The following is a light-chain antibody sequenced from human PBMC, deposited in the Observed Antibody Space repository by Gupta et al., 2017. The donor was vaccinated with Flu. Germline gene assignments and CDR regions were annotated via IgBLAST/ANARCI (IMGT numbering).Light chain of an antibody. V-gene: IGKV1-5*03. Sequence: DINMTQSPSTLSASVGDSVTITCRASESIGGWLAWYQQKPGIGPKLLIYKASALHDGVPSRFSGDLSGAEFTLTINNLQPDDFATYYCQQDHLSPYTFGRGTKLEF. CDR3: QQDHLSPYT. CDR1: ESIGGW. J-gene: IGKJ2*01. CDR2: KAS.